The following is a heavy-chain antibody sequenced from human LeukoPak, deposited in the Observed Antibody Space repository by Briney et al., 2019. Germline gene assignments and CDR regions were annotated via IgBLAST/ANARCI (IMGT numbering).Heavy chain of an antibody. D-gene: IGHD4-17*01. J-gene: IGHJ4*02. Sequence: TSSQTLSLTCTVSGGSISSGDYYWSWIRQPPGKGLEWIGYIYYSGSTYYNPSLKSRVTISVDTSKNQFSLKLSSVTAADTAVYYCARVPDYAYFDYWGQGTLVTVSS. CDR2: IYYSGST. CDR1: GGSISSGDYY. V-gene: IGHV4-30-4*01. CDR3: ARVPDYAYFDY.